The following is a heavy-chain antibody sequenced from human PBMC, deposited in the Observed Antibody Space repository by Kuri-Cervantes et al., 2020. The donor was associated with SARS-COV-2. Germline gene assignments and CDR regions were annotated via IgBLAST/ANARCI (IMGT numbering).Heavy chain of an antibody. CDR1: GGSISSGSYY. D-gene: IGHD6-13*01. CDR3: ARTSGYSSSWSLYYYYYMDV. V-gene: IGHV4-61*02. Sequence: SETLSLTCTVSGGSISSGSYYWRWIRQPAGEGLEWIGRIYTSGSTNYNPSLKSRVTISVDTSKNQFSLKLSSVTAADTAVYYCARTSGYSSSWSLYYYYYMDVWGKGTTVTVSS. CDR2: IYTSGST. J-gene: IGHJ6*03.